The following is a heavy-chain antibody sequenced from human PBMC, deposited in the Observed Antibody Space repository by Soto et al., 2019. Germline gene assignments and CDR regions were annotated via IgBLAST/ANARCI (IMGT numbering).Heavy chain of an antibody. CDR3: ASERVAEMATGGYFDS. CDR1: GGIFMDHA. V-gene: IGHV1-69*01. CDR2: LVTLFGTP. Sequence: VQLVQSGAEVKKPGASVRISCKIAGGIFMDHAFSWVRQAPGQGLEWVGGLVTLFGTPTYAGSFQGRVTITADESSSTAYMELSSLRYEDTAIYYCASERVAEMATGGYFDSWGQGTLVTVSS. D-gene: IGHD5-12*01. J-gene: IGHJ4*02.